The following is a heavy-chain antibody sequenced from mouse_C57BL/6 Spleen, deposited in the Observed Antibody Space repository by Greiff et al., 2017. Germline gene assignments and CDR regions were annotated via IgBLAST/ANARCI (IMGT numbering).Heavy chain of an antibody. CDR1: GFTFSSYT. CDR2: ISGGGGNT. Sequence: EVKVVESGGGLVKPGGSLKLSCAASGFTFSSYTMSWVRQTPEKRLEWVATISGGGGNTYYPDSVKGRFTISKDNAKNTLYLQRSSLRPEDTALYYCARQLYYAMDDWGQGTSVTVSS. CDR3: ARQLYYAMDD. J-gene: IGHJ4*01. V-gene: IGHV5-9*01.